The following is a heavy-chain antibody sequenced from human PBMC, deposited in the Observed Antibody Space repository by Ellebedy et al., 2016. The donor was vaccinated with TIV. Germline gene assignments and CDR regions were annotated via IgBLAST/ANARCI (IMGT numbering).Heavy chain of an antibody. CDR2: IRSKANSYAT. Sequence: GESLKISCAASGFTFSGSAIHWVRQASGKGLEWVGRIRSKANSYATAYAASVEGRFGISRDDSENTAYLQMNRLKTEETAVYYCTRLVDCSGGSCYLHFEDWGQGTLVTVSS. CDR3: TRLVDCSGGSCYLHFED. CDR1: GFTFSGSA. J-gene: IGHJ4*02. D-gene: IGHD2-15*01. V-gene: IGHV3-73*01.